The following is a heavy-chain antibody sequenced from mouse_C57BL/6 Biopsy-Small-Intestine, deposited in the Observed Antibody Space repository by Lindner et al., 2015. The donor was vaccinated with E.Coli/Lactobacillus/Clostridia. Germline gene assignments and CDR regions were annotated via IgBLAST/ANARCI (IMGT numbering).Heavy chain of an antibody. CDR2: ISSGSSTI. CDR3: ATYGLYAMDY. Sequence: VQLQESGGGLVKPGGSLKLSCSASGFTFSDYGMHWVRQAPEKGLDWVAYISSGSSTIYYADTVKGRFTISRDNAKNTLFLQMTSLRSEDTAMYYCATYGLYAMDYWGQGTSVTVSS. D-gene: IGHD1-1*02. CDR1: GFTFSDYG. V-gene: IGHV5-17*01. J-gene: IGHJ4*01.